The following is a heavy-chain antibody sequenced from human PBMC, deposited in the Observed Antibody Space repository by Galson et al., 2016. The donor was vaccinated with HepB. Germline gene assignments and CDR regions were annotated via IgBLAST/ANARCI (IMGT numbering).Heavy chain of an antibody. CDR1: EFDFINYG. CDR3: ASDCSVSDCRGFFDY. V-gene: IGHV3-33*01. D-gene: IGHD2-21*02. J-gene: IGHJ4*02. CDR2: IWYDGSKE. Sequence: SLRLSCAASEFDFINYGMHWVRQAPGKGLEWVAVIWYDGSKEYYEDSVKGRFTISRDNSKRMLYLQMNSLRVEDTAVYYCASDCSVSDCRGFFDYWGRGIRVTVSP.